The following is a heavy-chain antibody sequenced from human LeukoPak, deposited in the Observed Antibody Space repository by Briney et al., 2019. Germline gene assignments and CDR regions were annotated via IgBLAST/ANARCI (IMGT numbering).Heavy chain of an antibody. CDR3: ALGSSSWTFDY. D-gene: IGHD6-13*01. Sequence: ASVKVSCKASGYTFTSYYMHWVRQAPGQGLEWMGIINPSGGSTSYAQKFQGRVTITRDTSASTAYMELSSLRSEDTAVYYCALGSSSWTFDYWGQGTLVTVSS. CDR1: GYTFTSYY. CDR2: INPSGGST. V-gene: IGHV1-46*01. J-gene: IGHJ4*02.